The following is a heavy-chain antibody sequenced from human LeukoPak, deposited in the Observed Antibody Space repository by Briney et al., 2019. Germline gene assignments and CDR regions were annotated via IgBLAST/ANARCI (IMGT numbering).Heavy chain of an antibody. V-gene: IGHV3-33*01. CDR2: VWYDGTNK. CDR1: GFTFSRFG. D-gene: IGHD5-24*01. CDR3: ARLRDGYNFMGDS. Sequence: GGSLRLSCAASGFTFSRFGMHWVRQAPGKGLEWVAAVWYDGTNKYYADSVKGRFTISRDNSKNTLYLQMYSLRAEDTALYYCARLRDGYNFMGDSWGQGTLVTVSS. J-gene: IGHJ4*02.